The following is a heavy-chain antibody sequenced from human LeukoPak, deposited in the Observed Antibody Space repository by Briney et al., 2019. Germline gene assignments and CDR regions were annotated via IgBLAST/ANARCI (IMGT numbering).Heavy chain of an antibody. J-gene: IGHJ4*02. CDR2: VSTSCGGT. V-gene: IGHV3-23*01. D-gene: IGHD1-1*01. Sequence: GGSPRLSCAASGFTFSSYAMTWVRQAPGKGLEWVSTVSTSCGGTYYADSVKGRFTISRDNSKNTLYLQMNSLRAEDTAVYYCAKRYNSEYLAPVQNWGQGTLVTVSS. CDR3: AKRYNSEYLAPVQN. CDR1: GFTFSSYA.